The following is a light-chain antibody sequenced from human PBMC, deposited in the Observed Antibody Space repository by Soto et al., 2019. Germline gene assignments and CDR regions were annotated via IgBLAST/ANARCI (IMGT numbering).Light chain of an antibody. CDR1: QSVSND. Sequence: EIVMTQSPATLSVSPGERATLSCRASQSVSNDLAWYQQKPGQAPRLLMYGASIRAAGVPDRFSGSGSGTEFTLTISRLEPEDFTVYYCHHYETFGQGTKVHIK. CDR2: GAS. J-gene: IGKJ1*01. CDR3: HHYET. V-gene: IGKV3D-15*01.